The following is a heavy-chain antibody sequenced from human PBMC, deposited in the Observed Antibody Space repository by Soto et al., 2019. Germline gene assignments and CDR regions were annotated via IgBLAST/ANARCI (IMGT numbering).Heavy chain of an antibody. V-gene: IGHV1-18*01. J-gene: IGHJ3*01. Sequence: ASVKVSCKASGFRFSDYGFDWLRQAPGQGLEWMGWISAFNGNTETAQGLQDRVTMTTDSSTTTAHMDLTNLTTDDTAIYYCARSYYLADAFDVWGQGTMVTVSS. CDR2: ISAFNGNT. D-gene: IGHD3-16*01. CDR1: GFRFSDYG. CDR3: ARSYYLADAFDV.